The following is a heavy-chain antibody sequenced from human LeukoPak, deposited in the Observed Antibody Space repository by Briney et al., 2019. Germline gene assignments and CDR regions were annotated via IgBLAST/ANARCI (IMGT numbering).Heavy chain of an antibody. D-gene: IGHD3-3*01. Sequence: SQTLSLTCTVSGGSISSGGYYWSWIRQPPGKGLEWIGEINHSGSTDYNPSLKSRVTISVDTSKNQFSLKLSSVTAADTAVYYCARGVRSADYDFWSGYSVYYFDYWGQGTLVTVSS. CDR3: ARGVRSADYDFWSGYSVYYFDY. V-gene: IGHV4-30-2*01. CDR1: GGSISSGGYY. CDR2: INHSGST. J-gene: IGHJ4*02.